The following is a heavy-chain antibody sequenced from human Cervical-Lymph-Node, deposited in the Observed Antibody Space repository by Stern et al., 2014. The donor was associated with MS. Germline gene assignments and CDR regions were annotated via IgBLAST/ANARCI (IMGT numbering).Heavy chain of an antibody. D-gene: IGHD6-19*01. CDR2: INPSGGST. V-gene: IGHV1-46*01. CDR1: GYTFTSYS. Sequence: QMQLVQSGAEVKKPGASVKVSCKASGYTFTSYSMHWVRQAPGQGLEWMGGINPSGGSTSYAKKYQGRVTMTRDTTTSKVYMELSSLRSEDTAVYYCAREVAGHRLGMMDVWGQGTTVTVSS. J-gene: IGHJ6*02. CDR3: AREVAGHRLGMMDV.